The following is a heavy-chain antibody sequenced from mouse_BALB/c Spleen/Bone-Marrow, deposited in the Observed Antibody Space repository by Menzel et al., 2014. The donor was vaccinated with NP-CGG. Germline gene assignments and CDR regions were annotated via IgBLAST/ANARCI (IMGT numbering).Heavy chain of an antibody. Sequence: EVKLMESGGGLVKPGGSLKLSCAASGFTFSNFAMSWVRRTPDKRLEWVASISSGGSAYYPDSVKGRLSISRDNARDILFLQMSSLRSEDTAMYYCARGYDYDFDYWGQGTTLTVSS. CDR2: ISSGGSA. CDR3: ARGYDYDFDY. V-gene: IGHV5-6-5*01. D-gene: IGHD2-4*01. CDR1: GFTFSNFA. J-gene: IGHJ2*01.